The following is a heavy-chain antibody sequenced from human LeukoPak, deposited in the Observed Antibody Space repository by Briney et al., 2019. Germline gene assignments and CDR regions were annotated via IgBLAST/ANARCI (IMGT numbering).Heavy chain of an antibody. V-gene: IGHV3-30-3*01. D-gene: IGHD2-2*01. CDR2: ISYDGSNK. CDR1: GFTFSSYA. Sequence: GGSLRLSCAASGFTFSSYAMHWVRQAPGKGLEWVAVISYDGSNKYYADSVKGRFTISRDNSKNTLYLQMNSLRAEDTAVYYCARDICSSTSCYRGWFDPWGQGTRVTVSS. J-gene: IGHJ5*02. CDR3: ARDICSSTSCYRGWFDP.